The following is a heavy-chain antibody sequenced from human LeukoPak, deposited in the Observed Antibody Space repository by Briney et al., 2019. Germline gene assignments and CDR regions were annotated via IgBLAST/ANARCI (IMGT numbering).Heavy chain of an antibody. CDR2: ISYAGSNK. V-gene: IGHV3-30*04. Sequence: GGSLRLSCAASGFTFSSYAMHWVRQAPGKGLEWVGVISYAGSNKYYADSVKGRFTISRDDSKNTLYLQMNSLRAEDTAVYYCVRRAGGYSHPYDYWGQGTLVTVSS. D-gene: IGHD4-23*01. CDR3: VRRAGGYSHPYDY. CDR1: GFTFSSYA. J-gene: IGHJ4*02.